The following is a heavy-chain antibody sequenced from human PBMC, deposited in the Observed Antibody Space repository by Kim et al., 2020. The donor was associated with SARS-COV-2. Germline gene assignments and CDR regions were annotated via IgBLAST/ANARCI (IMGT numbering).Heavy chain of an antibody. CDR2: IKEDGSDT. CDR1: GFTFSSYW. D-gene: IGHD6-25*01. CDR3: ARDLSQDGFDV. J-gene: IGHJ6*02. V-gene: IGHV3-7*01. Sequence: GGSLRLSCVTSGFTFSSYWMTWVRQAPGKGLEWVANIKEDGSDTYYVESVKGRFTISRYNDKKSLYLQMNNLRVEDTAVYYCARDLSQDGFDVWAQGTAVTVS.